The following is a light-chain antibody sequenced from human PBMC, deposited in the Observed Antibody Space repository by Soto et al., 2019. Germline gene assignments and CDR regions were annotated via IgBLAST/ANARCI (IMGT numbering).Light chain of an antibody. CDR3: QHYSSYSST. J-gene: IGKJ1*01. Sequence: DIQMTQSPSTLSASVGDRVTITCRASQSISSWLAWYQQKPGKAPNLLIFKASSLRSGVPSRFSGSGSGTEFTLTISSLHPDDFATYYCQHYSSYSSTFGQGTKLDSK. CDR2: KAS. V-gene: IGKV1-5*03. CDR1: QSISSW.